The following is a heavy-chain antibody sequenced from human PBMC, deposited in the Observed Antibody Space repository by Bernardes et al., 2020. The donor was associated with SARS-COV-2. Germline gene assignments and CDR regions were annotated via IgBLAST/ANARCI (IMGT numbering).Heavy chain of an antibody. D-gene: IGHD2-21*01. CDR2: ISGSGGTT. CDR1: GFTFSSYA. CDR3: AKGDVVVATLPFDY. J-gene: IGHJ4*02. V-gene: IGHV3-23*01. Sequence: GGSLRLSCAASGFTFSSYAMSWVRQAPGKGLAWVSGISGSGGTTYYADSMKGRITISRDNSKNTLYLQMNSLRVEDTAVYFCAKGDVVVATLPFDYWGQGTLVTVSS.